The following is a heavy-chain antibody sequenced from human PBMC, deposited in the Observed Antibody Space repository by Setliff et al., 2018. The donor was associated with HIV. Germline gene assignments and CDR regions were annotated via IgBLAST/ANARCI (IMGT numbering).Heavy chain of an antibody. D-gene: IGHD3-22*01. CDR1: AYSISSGYY. CDR3: ARQWCDQYNSGVSTEYFQH. V-gene: IGHV4-38-2*01. J-gene: IGHJ1*01. CDR2: IYHSGST. Sequence: LSLTCAVSAYSISSGYYWGWIRQPPGKGLEWIGSIYHSGSTSYNPSLMSRVTISVDTSKNQFSLKLRSVTAADTAVYYCARQWCDQYNSGVSTEYFQHWGLGTLVTVSS.